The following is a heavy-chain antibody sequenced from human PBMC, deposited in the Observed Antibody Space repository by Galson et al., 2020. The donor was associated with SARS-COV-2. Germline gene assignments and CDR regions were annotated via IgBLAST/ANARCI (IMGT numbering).Heavy chain of an antibody. CDR3: AKRKELFWLGELNQGLDV. CDR2: ISYEGSIK. D-gene: IGHD3-10*01. V-gene: IGHV3-30*18. J-gene: IGHJ6*02. Sequence: SLRLSCAASGFTFTNYSIHFFLHAPGKGLEWVALISYEGSIKYYADSVKGRFTISRDSSKNTLYLQMNSLSAGDTAVYYCAKRKELFWLGELNQGLDVWGQGTTVTVS. CDR1: GFTFTNYS.